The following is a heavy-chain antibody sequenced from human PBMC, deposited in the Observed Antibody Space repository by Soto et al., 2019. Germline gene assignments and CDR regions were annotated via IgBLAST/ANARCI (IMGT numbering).Heavy chain of an antibody. J-gene: IGHJ4*02. CDR2: ISAYNGNT. D-gene: IGHD6-19*01. CDR1: GYTFTSYG. Sequence: QVQLVQSGAEVKKPGASVKVSCKASGYTFTSYGISWVRQAPGQGLEWMGWISAYNGNTNYAQKLQGRVTMTTDTSTSTAYMELRSLRSDDTAVYYCARGAGVGIAVAGKGEDYFDYWGQGTLVTVSS. V-gene: IGHV1-18*04. CDR3: ARGAGVGIAVAGKGEDYFDY.